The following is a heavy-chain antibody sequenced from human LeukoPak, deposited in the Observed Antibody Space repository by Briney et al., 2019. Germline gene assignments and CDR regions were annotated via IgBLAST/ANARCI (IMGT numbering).Heavy chain of an antibody. J-gene: IGHJ1*01. V-gene: IGHV3-53*01. CDR2: IYSGGST. CDR1: GFSVSSNY. Sequence: GGSLILSCAASGFSVSSNYMSWVRQAPGKGLEWVSVIYSGGSTYYADSVKGRFTISRDNSKNTLYLQMKSLRAEDTAVYYCARTDETAPAEDFQHWGQGTLVTVSS. D-gene: IGHD2-21*02. CDR3: ARTDETAPAEDFQH.